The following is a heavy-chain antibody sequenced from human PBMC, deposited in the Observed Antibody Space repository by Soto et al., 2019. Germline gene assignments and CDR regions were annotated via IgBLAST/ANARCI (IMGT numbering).Heavy chain of an antibody. V-gene: IGHV4-31*03. CDR2: IYYSGST. CDR1: GGSVNNANYF. D-gene: IGHD4-17*01. Sequence: QVRLEESGPGLVKPSETLSLICSVSGGSVNNANYFWNWIRHHPENGLEWIGYIYYSGSTRYNPSFKTRATLSIDTSKNRFSLRLSSVTVADTGVYFCARDADYGGSRGGMDVWGRGTMVTVSS. CDR3: ARDADYGGSRGGMDV. J-gene: IGHJ6*02.